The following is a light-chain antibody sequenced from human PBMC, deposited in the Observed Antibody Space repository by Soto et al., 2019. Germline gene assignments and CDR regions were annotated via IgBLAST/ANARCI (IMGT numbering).Light chain of an antibody. V-gene: IGKV4-1*01. CDR1: QSVLYSSNNENY. J-gene: IGKJ1*01. CDR3: QQHYSTPET. CDR2: WAS. Sequence: DIVMTQSQDSLAVSLGERATINCKSSQSVLYSSNNENYLAWYQQKPGQPPKLLIYWASTRESGVPDRFSGSGSGTDFTLTISSLQAEDVAVYYCQQHYSTPETFGQGTKVDIK.